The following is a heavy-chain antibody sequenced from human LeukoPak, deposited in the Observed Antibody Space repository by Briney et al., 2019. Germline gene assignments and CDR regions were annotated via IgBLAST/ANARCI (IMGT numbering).Heavy chain of an antibody. V-gene: IGHV1-2*02. CDR1: GYTFTGYY. J-gene: IGHJ5*02. CDR3: ARGSGYDFWSGYYPFDP. CDR2: INPNSGGT. Sequence: ASVKVSCKASGYTFTGYYMHWVRQAPGQGLEWMGWINPNSGGTNYAQKFQGRVTMTRDTSISTAYMELSRLRSVDTAVYYCARGSGYDFWSGYYPFDPWGQGTLVTVSS. D-gene: IGHD3-3*01.